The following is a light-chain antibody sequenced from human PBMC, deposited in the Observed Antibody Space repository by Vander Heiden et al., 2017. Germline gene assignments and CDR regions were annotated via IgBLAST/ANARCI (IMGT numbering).Light chain of an antibody. J-gene: IGLJ1*01. CDR1: SSNVGGHDY. CDR2: EVS. V-gene: IGLV2-8*01. Sequence: QSSLTQPPSASGSPGQSVTISCTGTSSNVGGHDYVSCDHQRPGKAPKLLIYEVSKRPSGVPDRFSGSKSANTASLTVSGLQADDGGDYYCCSYAGSNNNYVFGTGTKVVVL. CDR3: CSYAGSNNNYV.